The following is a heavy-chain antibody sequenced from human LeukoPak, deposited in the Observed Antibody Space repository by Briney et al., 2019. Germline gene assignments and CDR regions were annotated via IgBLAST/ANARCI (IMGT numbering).Heavy chain of an antibody. V-gene: IGHV3-20*01. J-gene: IGHJ4*02. Sequence: GGSLRLSCAVSAFTFDDYGMSWVREGPRKGREGASSIHSDGSSTVYADSVQGRFTISRENAKTSLCLPRTCPTAVDTALFHYSRVEYCGPPDYSGQGTLVTVSS. D-gene: IGHD2-21*01. CDR3: SRVEYCGPPDY. CDR2: IHSDGSST. CDR1: AFTFDDYG.